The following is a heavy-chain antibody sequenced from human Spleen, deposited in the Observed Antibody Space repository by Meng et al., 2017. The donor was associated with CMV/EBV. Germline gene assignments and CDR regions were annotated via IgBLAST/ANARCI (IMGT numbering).Heavy chain of an antibody. Sequence: FNDYGISWGRQAPGQGLEWMGWISPYDGDTNYARKLQGRVTLTTDTSTTTAYMELRSLRSDDTAVYYCARDLEYCGSTSCFEDCFDPWGQGTLVTVSS. CDR3: ARDLEYCGSTSCFEDCFDP. J-gene: IGHJ5*02. CDR2: ISPYDGDT. CDR1: FNDYG. D-gene: IGHD2-2*01. V-gene: IGHV1-18*01.